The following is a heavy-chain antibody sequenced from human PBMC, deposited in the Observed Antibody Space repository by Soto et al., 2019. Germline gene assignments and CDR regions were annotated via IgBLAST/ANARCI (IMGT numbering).Heavy chain of an antibody. J-gene: IGHJ3*02. D-gene: IGHD3-9*01. V-gene: IGHV1-18*01. CDR1: GYTFTSYG. CDR2: ISAYNGNT. CDR3: ARIRYDILTGYYKGGAFDI. Sequence: ASVKVSCKASGYTFTSYGISWVRQAPGQGLEWMGWISAYNGNTNYAQKIQGRVTMTTDTSTSTAYMELRSLRSDDTAVYYCARIRYDILTGYYKGGAFDIWGQGTMVTVSS.